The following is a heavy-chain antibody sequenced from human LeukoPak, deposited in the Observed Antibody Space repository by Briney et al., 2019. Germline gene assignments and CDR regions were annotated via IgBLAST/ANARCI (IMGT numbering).Heavy chain of an antibody. D-gene: IGHD3-10*01. CDR3: AKTPSYYGSGSYPSDY. Sequence: GGSLRLSCAASGFTFSSYAMSWVRQAPGKGLEWVSAISGSGGSTYYADSVKGRFTISRDNSKNTLYLQMNSLRAEDTAVYYWAKTPSYYGSGSYPSDYWGQGTLVTVSS. CDR1: GFTFSSYA. CDR2: ISGSGGST. J-gene: IGHJ4*02. V-gene: IGHV3-23*01.